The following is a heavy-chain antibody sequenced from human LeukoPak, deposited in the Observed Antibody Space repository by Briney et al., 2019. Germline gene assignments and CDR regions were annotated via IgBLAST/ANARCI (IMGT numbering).Heavy chain of an antibody. CDR1: GGAFSSYA. CDR2: IIPIFGTA. D-gene: IGHD3-10*01. J-gene: IGHJ5*02. V-gene: IGHV1-69*13. Sequence: SVKVSCKASGGAFSSYAISWVRQAPGQGLEWMGGIIPIFGTANYAQKFQGRVTITADESTSTAYMELSSLRSEDTAVYYCAREPITMGWFDPWGQGTLVTVSS. CDR3: AREPITMGWFDP.